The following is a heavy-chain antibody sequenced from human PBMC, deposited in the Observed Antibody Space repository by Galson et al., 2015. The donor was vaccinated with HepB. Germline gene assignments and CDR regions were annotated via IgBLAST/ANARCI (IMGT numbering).Heavy chain of an antibody. CDR1: GYSFTNND. CDR3: SRGGGSGSAGLDS. Sequence: SVKVSCKASGYSFTNNDITWVRQAPGQGLEWVGWISGYNGATNYAQEFQGRATVTTDTSTSTAYMELRTLKFDDTAIYYCSRGGGSGSAGLDSWGQGTLVTVSS. CDR2: ISGYNGAT. V-gene: IGHV1-18*04. D-gene: IGHD6-19*01. J-gene: IGHJ4*02.